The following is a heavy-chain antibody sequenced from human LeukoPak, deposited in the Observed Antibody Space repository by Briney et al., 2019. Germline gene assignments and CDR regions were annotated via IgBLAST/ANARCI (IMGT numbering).Heavy chain of an antibody. CDR3: GRGRLLLWFGTAEYFQH. J-gene: IGHJ1*01. CDR1: GGSFSGYY. CDR2: INHSGST. V-gene: IGHV4-34*01. Sequence: SETLSLTCAVYGGSFSGYYWSWIRQPPGKGLEWIAEINHSGSTNYNPSLKSRITMSIDTSKNQFSLKLSSVIAADTGVYDCGRGRLLLWFGTAEYFQHWGQGTLVTVSS. D-gene: IGHD3-10*01.